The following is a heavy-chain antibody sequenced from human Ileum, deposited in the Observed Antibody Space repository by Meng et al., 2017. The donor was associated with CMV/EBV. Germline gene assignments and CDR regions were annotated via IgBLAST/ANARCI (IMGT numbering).Heavy chain of an antibody. CDR3: ARASPQRRFLSY. V-gene: IGHV4-34*01. CDR2: INYCGSS. Sequence: KPSAPPSLQSAFSWWVCSEIHRWLMRPAPGEGMGGIRGINYCGSSNYNPSLKRRVTISVDRSRNQVSLKLTSVTAADTAVYYCARASPQRRFLSYWGQGTLVTVSS. CDR1: WVCSEIH. D-gene: IGHD3-3*01. J-gene: IGHJ4*02.